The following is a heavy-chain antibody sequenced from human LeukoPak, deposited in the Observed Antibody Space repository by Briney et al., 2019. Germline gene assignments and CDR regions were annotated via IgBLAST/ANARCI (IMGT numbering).Heavy chain of an antibody. J-gene: IGHJ4*02. CDR3: TKDGSYDRSGYYYGRFDY. V-gene: IGHV3-43*02. CDR1: GFTFDDYA. CDR2: ISGDGGST. D-gene: IGHD3-22*01. Sequence: GGSLRLSCAASGFTFDDYAMHWVRQAPGKGLEWVSLISGDGGSTYYADSMKGRFTISRDNSKNSLYLQMNSLRTEDTALYYCTKDGSYDRSGYYYGRFDYWGQGTLVTVSS.